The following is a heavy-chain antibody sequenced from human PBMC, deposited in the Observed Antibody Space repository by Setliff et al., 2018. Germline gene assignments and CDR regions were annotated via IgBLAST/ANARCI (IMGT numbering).Heavy chain of an antibody. J-gene: IGHJ6*03. D-gene: IGHD3-10*01. CDR3: ARDPTRFTKFRGVSIRYFYMDV. CDR1: GFAFGSSW. CDR2: IKSDGSER. V-gene: IGHV3-7*01. Sequence: GGSLRLSCAASGFAFGSSWMSWVRHVPGKGLEWVANIKSDGSERFYGHSVRGRFIVSRDNAKNSLFLQIFDLRVDDTAVYYCARDPTRFTKFRGVSIRYFYMDVWGEGTTVTVSS.